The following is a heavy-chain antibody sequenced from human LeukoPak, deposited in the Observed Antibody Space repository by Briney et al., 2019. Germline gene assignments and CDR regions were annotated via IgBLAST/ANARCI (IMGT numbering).Heavy chain of an antibody. CDR1: GGSISDSY. J-gene: IGHJ4*02. CDR2: IYASGST. V-gene: IGHV4-4*07. CDR3: AWGDGYIQILDL. D-gene: IGHD5-24*01. Sequence: SETLSLTCSVSGGSISDSYWNWIRQPAGKGLEWIGRIYASGSTIYNPSLKSQVTMSVDTSKNQFSLKLSSVTAADTAVYYCAWGDGYIQILDLWGQGTLVTVSS.